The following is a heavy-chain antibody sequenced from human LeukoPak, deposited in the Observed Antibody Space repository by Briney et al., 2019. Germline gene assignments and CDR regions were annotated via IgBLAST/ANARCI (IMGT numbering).Heavy chain of an antibody. J-gene: IGHJ5*02. V-gene: IGHV4-30-2*01. D-gene: IGHD3-10*01. CDR3: ARTRITMVRGVPHPYNWFDP. CDR2: IYHSGST. Sequence: TSETLSLTCTVSGGAISSGGYSWSWIRQPPGKGLEWIGYIYHSGSTYYNPSLKSRVTISVDRSKNQFSLKLSSVTAADTAVYYCARTRITMVRGVPHPYNWFDPWGQGTLVTVSS. CDR1: GGAISSGGYS.